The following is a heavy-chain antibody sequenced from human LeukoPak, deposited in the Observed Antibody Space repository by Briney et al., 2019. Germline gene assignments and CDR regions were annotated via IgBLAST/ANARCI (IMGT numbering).Heavy chain of an antibody. J-gene: IGHJ4*02. D-gene: IGHD2-2*01. CDR1: GGSISSSSYY. V-gene: IGHV4-39*01. CDR2: IYYSGST. CDR3: ASPGVQYCSSTSCYYFDY. Sequence: SETLSLTCTVSGGSISSSSYYWGWIRQPPGKGLEWIGRIYYSGSTYYNPCLKSRVTISVDTSKNQFSLKLSSVTAADTAVYYCASPGVQYCSSTSCYYFDYWGQGTLVTVSS.